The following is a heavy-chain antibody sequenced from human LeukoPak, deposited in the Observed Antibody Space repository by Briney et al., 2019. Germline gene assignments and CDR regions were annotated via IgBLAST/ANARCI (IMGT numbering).Heavy chain of an antibody. J-gene: IGHJ1*01. V-gene: IGHV3-30*03. CDR3: ARHSMYSKSSGYNL. CDR2: ISYDGSNK. Sequence: GGSLRLSCAASGFTFSSYGMHWVRQAPGKGLEWVAVISYDGSNKYYADSVKGRFTISRDNSKNTLYLQMNSLRAEDTAMYYCARHSMYSKSSGYNLWGQGTLVTVSS. CDR1: GFTFSSYG. D-gene: IGHD3-22*01.